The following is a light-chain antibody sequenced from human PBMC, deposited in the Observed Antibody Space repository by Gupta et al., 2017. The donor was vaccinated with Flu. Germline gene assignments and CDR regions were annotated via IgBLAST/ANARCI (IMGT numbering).Light chain of an antibody. CDR3: DTYTGNSIVE. Sequence: TVTITCGLSSSAVCTSYYPSWYQQVPGQAPSTLLYEITVRSPGVPDRFSGSMLGNTAALTITGPQAEDEGHYYCDTYTGNSIVEFGGGTKVTVL. CDR2: EIT. J-gene: IGLJ2*01. CDR1: SSAVCTSYY. V-gene: IGLV8-61*01.